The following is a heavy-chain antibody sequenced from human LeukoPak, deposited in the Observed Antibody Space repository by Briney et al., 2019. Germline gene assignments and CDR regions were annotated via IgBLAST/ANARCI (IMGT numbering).Heavy chain of an antibody. Sequence: SVKVSCKASGGTFSSYAISWVRQAPGQGLEWMGGIIPIFGTANYAQKFQGRVTITADESTSTAYMELSSLRSGDTAVYYCARGRDLDYGGNSGSGYWGQGTLVTVSS. CDR3: ARGRDLDYGGNSGSGY. CDR2: IIPIFGTA. V-gene: IGHV1-69*01. D-gene: IGHD4-23*01. CDR1: GGTFSSYA. J-gene: IGHJ4*02.